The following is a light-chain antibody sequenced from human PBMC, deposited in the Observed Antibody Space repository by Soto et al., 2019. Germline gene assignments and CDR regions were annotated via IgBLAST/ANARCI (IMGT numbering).Light chain of an antibody. J-gene: IGKJ3*01. V-gene: IGKV3-20*01. CDR3: QQYGSSPLT. CDR2: GAS. Sequence: EIVLTQSPGTLSFSPGERATLSCRASQPVSSNYLAWYQRKPGQAPRILIYGASSRATGIPDRFSGSGSGTDFTLTISRLEPEDFAVYYCQQYGSSPLTFGPGTKVDIK. CDR1: QPVSSNY.